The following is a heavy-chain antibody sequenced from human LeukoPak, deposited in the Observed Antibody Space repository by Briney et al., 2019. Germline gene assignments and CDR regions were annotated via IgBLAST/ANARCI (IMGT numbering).Heavy chain of an antibody. CDR1: GITFSSYS. Sequence: GGSLRLSCGASGITFSSYSMNWVRQAPGKGLEWVSYISSSGSTKYYADSVKGRFTISRDNARNSLYLQMNSLRADDTAVYFCARGGLSIMGYWGQGTLVTVSS. D-gene: IGHD2/OR15-2a*01. CDR2: ISSSGSTK. J-gene: IGHJ4*02. CDR3: ARGGLSIMGY. V-gene: IGHV3-48*01.